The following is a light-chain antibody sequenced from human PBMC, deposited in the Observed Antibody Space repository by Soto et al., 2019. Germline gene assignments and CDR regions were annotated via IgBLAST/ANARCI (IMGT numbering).Light chain of an antibody. J-gene: IGKJ3*01. Sequence: IQLTQAPSSLSASVGDRVTITCRASQGLNTNLAWYQQKPGKAPNLLISGASTLQKGVPSSFSGNGSGTVFTLTVNSLQPEDRATSYCQRSNNYFTVCPGTKVDI. V-gene: IGKV1-9*01. CDR2: GAS. CDR3: QRSNNYFT. CDR1: QGLNTN.